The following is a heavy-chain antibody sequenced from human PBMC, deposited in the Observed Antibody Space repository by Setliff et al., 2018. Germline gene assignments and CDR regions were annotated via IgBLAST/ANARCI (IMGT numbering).Heavy chain of an antibody. V-gene: IGHV1-69*05. CDR1: GGTFRSYG. CDR3: AREVVVVKSAINYYYYMDV. D-gene: IGHD2-2*01. J-gene: IGHJ6*03. Sequence: SVKVSCKASGGTFRSYGISWVRQAPGQGLEWMGGIIPNFGTTSYAQKFQGRVTITTDESTNTAYIELSSLRSDDTAVFYCAREVVVVKSAINYYYYMDVWGKGTTVTVS. CDR2: IIPNFGTT.